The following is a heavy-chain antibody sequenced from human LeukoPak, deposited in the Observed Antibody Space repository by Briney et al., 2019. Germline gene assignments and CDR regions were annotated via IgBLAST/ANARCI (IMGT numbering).Heavy chain of an antibody. CDR3: ARDMKVPAAMRYYYYMDV. D-gene: IGHD2-2*01. V-gene: IGHV3-48*03. CDR2: ISASGSTK. J-gene: IGHJ6*03. CDR1: GFTFSSYE. Sequence: GGSLRLSCAASGFTFSSYEMNWVRQAPGKGLEWVSYISASGSTKHYADSVKGRFTISRDNAKNSLYLQMNSMRAEDTAVYYCARDMKVPAAMRYYYYMDVWGKGTTVTISS.